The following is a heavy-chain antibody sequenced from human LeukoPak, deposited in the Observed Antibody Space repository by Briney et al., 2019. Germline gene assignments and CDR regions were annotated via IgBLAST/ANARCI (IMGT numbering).Heavy chain of an antibody. D-gene: IGHD4-17*01. CDR1: GFTFSDYY. Sequence: GGSLRLSCAASGFTFSDYYMSWIRQAPGKGLEWVSYISSSSSYTNYADSVKGRFTISRDNAKNSLYLQMNSLRAEDTAVYYCARDPHDYGDYVPPPYWYGMDVWGQGTTVTVSS. V-gene: IGHV3-11*05. CDR3: ARDPHDYGDYVPPPYWYGMDV. CDR2: ISSSSSYT. J-gene: IGHJ6*02.